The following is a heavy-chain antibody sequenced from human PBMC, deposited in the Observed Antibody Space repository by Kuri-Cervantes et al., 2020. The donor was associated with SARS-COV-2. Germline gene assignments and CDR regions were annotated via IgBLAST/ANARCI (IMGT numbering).Heavy chain of an antibody. CDR2: IFYSGSI. J-gene: IGHJ3*02. D-gene: IGHD4-17*01. Sequence: SETLSLTCIVSGASINSSSSYWGWIRQPPGKGLEWIGSIFYSGSIYYNPSLKCRVTISVDTSKNQFSLKLNSVTAADTAVYYCARLSLGPAVTGAFDIWGQGTKVTVSS. V-gene: IGHV4-39*01. CDR3: ARLSLGPAVTGAFDI. CDR1: GASINSSSSY.